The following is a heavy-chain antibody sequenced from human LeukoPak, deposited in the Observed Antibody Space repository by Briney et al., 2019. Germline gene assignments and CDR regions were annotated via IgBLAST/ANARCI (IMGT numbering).Heavy chain of an antibody. Sequence: SVKVSCKASGGTFSSYAISWVRQAPGQGLEWMGGIIPIFGTANYAQKFQGRVTITADESTSTAYMELSSLRSEDTAVYYCAREGDILTAGDFDYWGQGTLVTVSS. CDR3: AREGDILTAGDFDY. V-gene: IGHV1-69*13. J-gene: IGHJ4*02. CDR1: GGTFSSYA. CDR2: IIPIFGTA. D-gene: IGHD3-9*01.